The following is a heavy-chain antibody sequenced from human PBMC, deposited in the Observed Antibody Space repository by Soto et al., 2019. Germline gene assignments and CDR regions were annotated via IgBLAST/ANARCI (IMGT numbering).Heavy chain of an antibody. D-gene: IGHD1-1*01. CDR2: ISPYNGHT. V-gene: IGHV1-18*04. CDR1: GYTFDTYG. J-gene: IGHJ6*01. Sequence: ASVKVSCKASGYTFDTYGISWVRQAPGQGLEWMGWISPYNGHTKYGQNLQDRVTMTTDTSMNTAYLELRSLRSDDTAVFYCARSDREVPYYGMDVWGQGTTVTVSS. CDR3: ARSDREVPYYGMDV.